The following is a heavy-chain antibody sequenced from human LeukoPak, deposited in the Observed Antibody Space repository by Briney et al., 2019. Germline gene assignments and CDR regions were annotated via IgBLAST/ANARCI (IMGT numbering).Heavy chain of an antibody. CDR2: ISGSGGST. CDR1: GFTFSSYA. Sequence: GGSLRLSCAASGFTFSSYAMSWVRQAPGKGLEWVSAISGSGGSTYYADSVKGRFTISRDNSKNTLYLQMNSLRAEDTAVYYCAGGSYTYYYYYGMDVWGQGTTVTVSS. D-gene: IGHD1-26*01. CDR3: AGGSYTYYYYYGMDV. J-gene: IGHJ6*02. V-gene: IGHV3-23*01.